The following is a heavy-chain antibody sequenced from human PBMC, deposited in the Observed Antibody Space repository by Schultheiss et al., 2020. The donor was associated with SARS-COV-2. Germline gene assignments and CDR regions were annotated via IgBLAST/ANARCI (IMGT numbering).Heavy chain of an antibody. J-gene: IGHJ4*02. D-gene: IGHD6-13*01. CDR3: ARDSSSWFDY. Sequence: SETLSLTCTVSGGSISSYYWSWIRQPPGKGLEWIGYIYYSGSTYYNPSLKSRVTISVDTSKNQFSLQLNSVTPEDTAVYYCARDSSSWFDYWGQGTLVTVSS. CDR1: GGSISSYY. CDR2: IYYSGST. V-gene: IGHV4-59*12.